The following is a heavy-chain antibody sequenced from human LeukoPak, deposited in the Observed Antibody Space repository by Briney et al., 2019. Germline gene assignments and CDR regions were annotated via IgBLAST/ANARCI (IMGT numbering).Heavy chain of an antibody. Sequence: SETLSLTCTVSGGSTNSHYWSWIRQPPGKGLEWIAYISYNGNTNYNPSLKGRATISEDTSKNQFSLKLSSVTAADTAVYYCARQGGNDNLTGFFDYWGQGTLVTVSS. CDR3: ARQGGNDNLTGFFDY. D-gene: IGHD3-9*01. CDR2: ISYNGNT. J-gene: IGHJ4*02. CDR1: GGSTNSHY. V-gene: IGHV4-59*08.